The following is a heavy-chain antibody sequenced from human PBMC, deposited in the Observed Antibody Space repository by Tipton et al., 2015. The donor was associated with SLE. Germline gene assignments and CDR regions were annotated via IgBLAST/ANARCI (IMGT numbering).Heavy chain of an antibody. V-gene: IGHV4-39*07. CDR1: GDSISSSSYY. J-gene: IGHJ6*03. CDR2: VYYTGNT. CDR3: ARPDYYYYYMDV. Sequence: TLSLTCIVSGDSISSSSYYWGWIRQPPGKGLEWVGTVYYTGNTFYNPSLKSRVTISVDTSKNQFSLNLSSVTAADTAVYYCARPDYYYYYMDVWGKGTTVTVSS.